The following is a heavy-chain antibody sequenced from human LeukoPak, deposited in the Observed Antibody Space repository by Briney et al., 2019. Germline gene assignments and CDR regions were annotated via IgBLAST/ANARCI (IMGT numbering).Heavy chain of an antibody. CDR2: ISSSGSTI. V-gene: IGHV3-48*03. D-gene: IGHD2-15*01. CDR1: GFTFSSYE. CDR3: AREGSVVVAARRGYYYYMDV. Sequence: GGSLRLSCAASGFTFSSYEMNWVRQAPGKGLEWVSCISSSGSTIYYADSVKGRFTISRDNAKNSLYLQMNSLRAEDTAVYYCAREGSVVVAARRGYYYYMDVWGKGTTVTVSS. J-gene: IGHJ6*03.